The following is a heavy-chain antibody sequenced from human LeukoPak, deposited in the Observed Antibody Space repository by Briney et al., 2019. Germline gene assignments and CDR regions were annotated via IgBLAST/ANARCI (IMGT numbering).Heavy chain of an antibody. CDR1: GFTFSTYW. D-gene: IGHD4-17*01. CDR3: TRTSGDPFDY. V-gene: IGHV3-7*01. Sequence: GGSLRLSCAASGFTFSTYWMSWVRQAPGKGLEWVANINEDGSEKYYVDSVKGRFTISRDNARNSLYVQMSSLRPEDTAVYYCTRTSGDPFDYWGQGTLVTVSS. J-gene: IGHJ4*02. CDR2: INEDGSEK.